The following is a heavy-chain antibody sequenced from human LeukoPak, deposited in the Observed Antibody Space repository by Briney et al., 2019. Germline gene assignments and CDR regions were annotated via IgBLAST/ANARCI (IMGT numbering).Heavy chain of an antibody. D-gene: IGHD1-26*01. Sequence: GASVKVSCKASGYTFTSHDINWVRQATGQGLEWVGYINPNSGNTGYAQKFQGRVTLNRDTSINTAYMELTSLRSEDTAVYYCTRVPRESYSHWGQGTLVTVSS. V-gene: IGHV1-8*01. CDR3: TRVPRESYSH. CDR2: INPNSGNT. J-gene: IGHJ4*02. CDR1: GYTFTSHD.